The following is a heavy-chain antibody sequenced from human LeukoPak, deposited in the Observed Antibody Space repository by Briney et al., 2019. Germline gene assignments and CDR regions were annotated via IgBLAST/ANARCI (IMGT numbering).Heavy chain of an antibody. V-gene: IGHV3-7*01. D-gene: IGHD1-26*01. Sequence: PGGSLRLSCAASGFTFSSYWMSWGRQAPGKGLEWVANIKQDGSEKYYVDSVKGRFTISRDNAKNSLYPQMNSLRAEDTAVYYCAREAASGSYMNYWGQGTLVTVSS. J-gene: IGHJ4*02. CDR3: AREAASGSYMNY. CDR1: GFTFSSYW. CDR2: IKQDGSEK.